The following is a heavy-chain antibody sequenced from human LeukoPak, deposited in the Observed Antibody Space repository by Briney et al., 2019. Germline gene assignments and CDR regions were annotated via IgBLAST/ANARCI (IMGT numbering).Heavy chain of an antibody. J-gene: IGHJ4*02. V-gene: IGHV4-34*01. D-gene: IGHD1-26*01. CDR1: GFTFSDYY. CDR3: ASRDALTWAY. CDR2: INHSGST. Sequence: GSLRLSCVVSGFTFSDYYMDWVRHPPGKGLEWIGEINHSGSTNYNPSLKSRVTISVDTSKNQFSLKLSSVTAADTAVYYCASRDALTWAYWGQGTLVTVSS.